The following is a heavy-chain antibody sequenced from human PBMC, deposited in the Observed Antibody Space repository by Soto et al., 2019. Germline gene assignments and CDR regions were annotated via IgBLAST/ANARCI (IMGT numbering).Heavy chain of an antibody. J-gene: IGHJ4*02. CDR1: GFTFSEYE. D-gene: IGHD5-12*01. CDR2: ILSTGTTI. CDR3: ARGMDIVATIGFDY. V-gene: IGHV3-48*03. Sequence: GGSLRLSCAASGFTFSEYEMNWVRQAPGKGLEWVAYILSTGTTIYYADSAKGRFTISRDNAKNSLYLQMNSLRAEDTAVYYCARGMDIVATIGFDYWGLGTLVTVSS.